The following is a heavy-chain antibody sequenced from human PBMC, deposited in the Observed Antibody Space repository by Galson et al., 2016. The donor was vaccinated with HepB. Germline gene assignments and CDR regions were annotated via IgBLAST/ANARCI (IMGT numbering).Heavy chain of an antibody. D-gene: IGHD3-16*02. CDR3: AKGRRYNDCFLAFDH. CDR2: ISWNSDSI. Sequence: SLRLSCAVSGFTFEDYAMHWVRQVPGKGLEWVSGISWNSDSINYAISVKGRFTISRDNAKNSLYLQMNSLTAEDTALYYCAKGRRYNDCFLAFDHWGQGNLVTVSS. V-gene: IGHV3-9*01. J-gene: IGHJ4*02. CDR1: GFTFEDYA.